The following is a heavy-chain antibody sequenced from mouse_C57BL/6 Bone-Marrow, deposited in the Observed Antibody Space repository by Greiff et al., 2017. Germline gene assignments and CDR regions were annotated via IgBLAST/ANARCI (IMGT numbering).Heavy chain of an antibody. J-gene: IGHJ2*01. Sequence: EVQLKQSGPELVKPGASVKIPCKASGYTFTDYNMDWVKQSHGKSLEWIGDINPNNGVTIYNQKFKGKATLTVGKSSRTAYMELRSLTSEDTAVYYCARRPVDYGSRIDCDYWGQGTTLTVSS. D-gene: IGHD1-1*01. V-gene: IGHV1-18*01. CDR3: ARRPVDYGSRIDCDY. CDR1: GYTFTDYN. CDR2: INPNNGVT.